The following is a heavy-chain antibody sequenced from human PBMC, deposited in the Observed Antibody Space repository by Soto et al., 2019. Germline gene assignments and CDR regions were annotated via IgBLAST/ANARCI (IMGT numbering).Heavy chain of an antibody. CDR2: INPNSGGT. Sequence: ASVKVSCKASGYTFTSYYMHWVRQAPGQGLEWMGWINPNSGGTNYAQKFQGWVTMTRDTSISTAYMELSRLRSDDTAVYYCARSYCSGGSCYVDGMDVWGQGTTVTVS. CDR3: ARSYCSGGSCYVDGMDV. D-gene: IGHD2-15*01. CDR1: GYTFTSYY. J-gene: IGHJ6*02. V-gene: IGHV1-2*04.